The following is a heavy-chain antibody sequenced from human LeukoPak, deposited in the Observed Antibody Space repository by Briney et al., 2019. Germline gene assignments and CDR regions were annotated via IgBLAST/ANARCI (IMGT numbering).Heavy chain of an antibody. CDR1: GFTFSSYW. CDR3: ARVAWFGELSPDDY. D-gene: IGHD3-10*01. J-gene: IGHJ4*02. V-gene: IGHV3-74*01. CDR2: INSDGSST. Sequence: GGSLRLSCEASGFTFSSYWMHWVRQAPGKGLVWVSRINSDGSSTNYADWVRGRFAIARDNAKHTLYLQMNSLRAKDTAVYYCARVAWFGELSPDDYWGQGSLVTVSS.